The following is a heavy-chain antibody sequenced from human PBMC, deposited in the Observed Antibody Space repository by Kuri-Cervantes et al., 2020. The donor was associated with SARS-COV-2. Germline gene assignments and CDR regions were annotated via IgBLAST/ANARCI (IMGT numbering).Heavy chain of an antibody. Sequence: GGSLRLSCAASGFTFSTYGMHWVRQAPGKGLEWVALILSDGTNKYYADSVKDRFTVSRDNSKSTLYLQMSSLRAEDTPVYYCARDLSGRLDPWGQGTLVTVSS. CDR2: ILSDGTNK. CDR3: ARDLSGRLDP. J-gene: IGHJ5*02. D-gene: IGHD5/OR15-5a*01. CDR1: GFTFSTYG. V-gene: IGHV3-30*03.